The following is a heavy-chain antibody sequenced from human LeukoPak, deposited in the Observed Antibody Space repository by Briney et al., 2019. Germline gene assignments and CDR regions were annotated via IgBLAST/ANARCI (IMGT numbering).Heavy chain of an antibody. CDR1: GCSFTSYW. CDR2: IDPSDSYT. CDR3: AGPLDSYYYYGMDV. V-gene: IGHV5-10-1*01. Sequence: GESPKISCKGSGCSFTSYWISWVRQMPGKGLEWMGRIDPSDSYTNYSPSFQGHVTISADKSIGTAYLQWSSLKASDTAMYYCAGPLDSYYYYGMDVWGQGTTVTVSS. J-gene: IGHJ6*02.